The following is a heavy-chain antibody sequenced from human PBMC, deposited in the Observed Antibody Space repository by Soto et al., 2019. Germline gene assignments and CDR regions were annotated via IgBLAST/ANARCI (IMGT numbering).Heavy chain of an antibody. J-gene: IGHJ4*02. CDR1: GFTFSSYG. CDR3: ARSDGGSGSYYPPFDY. D-gene: IGHD1-26*01. CDR2: IWYDGSNK. Sequence: QVQLVESGGGVVQPGRSLRLSCAASGFTFSSYGMHWVRQAPGKGLEWVAVIWYDGSNKYYADSVKGRFTISRDNSKNTLYLQMNSLRAEDTAVYYCARSDGGSGSYYPPFDYWGQGTLVTVSS. V-gene: IGHV3-33*01.